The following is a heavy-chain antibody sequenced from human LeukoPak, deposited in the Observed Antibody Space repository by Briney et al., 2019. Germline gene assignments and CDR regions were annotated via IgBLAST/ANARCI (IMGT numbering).Heavy chain of an antibody. CDR3: VREARSRSGMDV. V-gene: IGHV3-7*01. J-gene: IGHJ6*02. CDR2: IKQDGSEK. CDR1: GFALSNYW. Sequence: SGGSLRLSCAASGFALSNYWMSWVRRAPGKGLEWVANIKQDGSEKYYVDSVKGRFTISRDNAKNSLYLQMNSLRAEDTAVYYCVREARSRSGMDVWGQGTTVTVSS.